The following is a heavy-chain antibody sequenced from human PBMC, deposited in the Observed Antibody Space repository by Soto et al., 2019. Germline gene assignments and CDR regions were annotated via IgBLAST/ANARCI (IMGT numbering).Heavy chain of an antibody. D-gene: IGHD2-2*01. J-gene: IGHJ6*02. V-gene: IGHV1-69*06. CDR2: IIPISGTA. Sequence: QVQLVQSGAEVKKPGSSVKVSCKASGGTFSSYAISWVRQAPGQGLEWMGGIIPISGTANYAQKFQGRVTITTDKSTRTAYMELRSLRPEDTAAYYCARSQGSSTSLDIYYYYYSGMDVWGQGTTVTVSS. CDR3: ARSQGSSTSLDIYYYYYSGMDV. CDR1: GGTFSSYA.